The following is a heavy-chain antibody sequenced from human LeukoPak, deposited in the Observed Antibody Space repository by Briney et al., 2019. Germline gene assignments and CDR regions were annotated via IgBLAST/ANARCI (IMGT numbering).Heavy chain of an antibody. J-gene: IGHJ4*02. D-gene: IGHD2-21*01. V-gene: IGHV3-66*01. CDR1: GVSVSRNY. CDR3: ASGKQHLIVVY. Sequence: GGSLRLSCAASGVSVSRNYMSWVRQAPGKGLEWVSVINSGGGTYYADSVKGRLSISRDSPNNTLYLQMNSLRAEDTAVYYCASGKQHLIVVYGGQGTLVTVSS. CDR2: INSGGGT.